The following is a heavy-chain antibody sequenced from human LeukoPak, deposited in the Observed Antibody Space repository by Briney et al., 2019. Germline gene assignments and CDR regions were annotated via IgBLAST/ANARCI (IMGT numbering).Heavy chain of an antibody. V-gene: IGHV4-34*01. J-gene: IGHJ4*02. CDR1: GGSFSGYF. D-gene: IGHD1-26*01. CDR2: INHSGTT. Sequence: SETLSLTCAVYGGSFSGYFWSWIRQPPGKGLEWIGEINHSGTTNYNPSLKSRVTISVDTSKNQFSLKLNSVTAADTAVFYCARGLNGYSGTYYSFDYWGQATLVTVSS. CDR3: ARGLNGYSGTYYSFDY.